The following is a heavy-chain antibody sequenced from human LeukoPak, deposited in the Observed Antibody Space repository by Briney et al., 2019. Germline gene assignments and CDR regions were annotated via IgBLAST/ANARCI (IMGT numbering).Heavy chain of an antibody. CDR2: ISWNSGSI. J-gene: IGHJ4*02. Sequence: PGGSLRLSCAASGFTFSSYAMSWVRQAPGKGLEWVSGISWNSGSIGYADSVKGRFTISRDNAKNSLYLQMNSLRAEDTALYYCAKEYSSSSSHSRGYFDYWGQGTLVTVSS. CDR3: AKEYSSSSSHSRGYFDY. D-gene: IGHD6-6*01. CDR1: GFTFSSYA. V-gene: IGHV3-9*01.